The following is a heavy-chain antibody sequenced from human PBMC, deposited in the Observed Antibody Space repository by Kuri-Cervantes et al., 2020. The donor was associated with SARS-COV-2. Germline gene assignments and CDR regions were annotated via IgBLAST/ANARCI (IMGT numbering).Heavy chain of an antibody. CDR2: INAGNGNT. J-gene: IGHJ6*02. D-gene: IGHD4-17*01. Sequence: ASVKVSCKASGDTCTSYAMHWVRQAPGQRLEWMGWINAGNGNTKYSQKFQGRVTITRDTSASTAYMELSSLRSEDTAVYYCARGGNDYGDYGIYYYYGMDVWGQGTTVTVSS. V-gene: IGHV1-3*01. CDR3: ARGGNDYGDYGIYYYYGMDV. CDR1: GDTCTSYA.